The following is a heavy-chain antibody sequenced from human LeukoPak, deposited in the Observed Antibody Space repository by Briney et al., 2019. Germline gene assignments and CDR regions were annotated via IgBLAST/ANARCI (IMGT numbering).Heavy chain of an antibody. V-gene: IGHV4-61*02. CDR1: GGSISSGSYY. J-gene: IGHJ3*02. D-gene: IGHD2-2*01. CDR3: ARNIVVVPNAFDI. CDR2: IYASGSI. Sequence: PSETLSLTCTVSGGSISSGSYYWSWIRQPAGKGLEWIGRIYASGSINYNPSVKSRVTISVDRSKNQFSLKLSSVTAADTAVYYCARNIVVVPNAFDIWGQGTMVTVSS.